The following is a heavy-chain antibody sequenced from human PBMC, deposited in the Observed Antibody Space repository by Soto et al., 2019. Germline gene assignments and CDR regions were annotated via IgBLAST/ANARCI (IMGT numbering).Heavy chain of an antibody. Sequence: EVQLEESGGDLVQPGGSLRHSCAASGFIFRTYLMSWVRQAPGKGLDWVANINKDGSVEYYADSVRGRFTISRDNSKKSVFLDMRSRSANDTAVYYCATYHGDDWESERHRCWGRGTLASVSS. V-gene: IGHV3-7*01. J-gene: IGHJ4*02. CDR2: INKDGSVE. CDR1: GFIFRTYL. D-gene: IGHD2-21*02. CDR3: ATYHGDDWESERHRC.